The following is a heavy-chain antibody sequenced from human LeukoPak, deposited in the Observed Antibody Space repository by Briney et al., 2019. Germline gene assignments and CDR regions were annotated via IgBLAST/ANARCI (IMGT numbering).Heavy chain of an antibody. Sequence: ASVKVSCKASGYTFTSYGISWVRQAPGQGLEWMGWISAYNGNTDYAQKLQGRVTMTTDTSTSTAYMELSSLRSEDTAVYYCARSYSSGHGGFFDYWGQGTLVTVSS. V-gene: IGHV1-18*01. CDR2: ISAYNGNT. D-gene: IGHD6-19*01. J-gene: IGHJ4*02. CDR3: ARSYSSGHGGFFDY. CDR1: GYTFTSYG.